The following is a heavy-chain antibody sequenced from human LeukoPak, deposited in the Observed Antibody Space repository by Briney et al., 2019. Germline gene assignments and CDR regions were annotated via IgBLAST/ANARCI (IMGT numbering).Heavy chain of an antibody. CDR1: GGTFSSYA. CDR3: AREWWGYDVLTGDNWFDP. V-gene: IGHV1-18*01. Sequence: ASVKVSCEASGGTFSSYAISWVRQAPGQGLEWMGWISTYNGDTNYAQKFQGRVTMTTDTSTNTAYIELRSLTSDDTAAYYCAREWWGYDVLTGDNWFDPWGQGTLVTVSS. CDR2: ISTYNGDT. J-gene: IGHJ5*02. D-gene: IGHD3-9*01.